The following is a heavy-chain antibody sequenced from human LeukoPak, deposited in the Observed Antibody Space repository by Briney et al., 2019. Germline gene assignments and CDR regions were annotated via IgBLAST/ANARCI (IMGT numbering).Heavy chain of an antibody. CDR3: AKDPPSYYDFWSGYYRPLSV. CDR2: ISGSGGST. D-gene: IGHD3-3*01. CDR1: GFTFSSYA. J-gene: IGHJ6*02. V-gene: IGHV3-23*01. Sequence: PGGSLRLSCAASGFTFSSYAMSWVRQAPGKGLEWVSAISGSGGSTYYADSVKGRFTSSRDNSKNTLYLQMNSLRAEDTAVYYCAKDPPSYYDFWSGYYRPLSVWGQGTTVTVSS.